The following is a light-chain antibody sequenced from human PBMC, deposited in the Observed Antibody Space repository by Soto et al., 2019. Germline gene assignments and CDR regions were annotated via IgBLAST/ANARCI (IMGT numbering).Light chain of an antibody. V-gene: IGKV1-5*01. CDR2: DAS. J-gene: IGKJ2*01. CDR1: QSINNW. Sequence: DIQMTQSPPTLSASVGDRVAISCRASQSINNWLAWYQQKPGKAPKLLIYDASTLGSGVPSRFSGSGSGTEFPLTISFLQHDDFANYYCQRYNGSNTFGRGTKLESK. CDR3: QRYNGSNT.